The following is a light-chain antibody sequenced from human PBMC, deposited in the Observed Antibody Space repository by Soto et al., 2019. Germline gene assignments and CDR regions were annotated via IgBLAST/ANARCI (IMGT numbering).Light chain of an antibody. Sequence: EIVLTQSPGTLSLSPGERATLSCRASQSVSSSYLAWYQQKPGQAPRLLIYGASSRATGIPDRFSGSGSGTDVTLTISRLEPEDCAVYSCQQYGSSPYTLGQGTKLEIK. V-gene: IGKV3-20*01. J-gene: IGKJ2*01. CDR1: QSVSSSY. CDR2: GAS. CDR3: QQYGSSPYT.